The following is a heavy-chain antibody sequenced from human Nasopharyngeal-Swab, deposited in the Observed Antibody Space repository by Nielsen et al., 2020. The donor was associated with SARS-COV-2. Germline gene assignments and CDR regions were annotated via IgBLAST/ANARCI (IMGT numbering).Heavy chain of an antibody. J-gene: IGHJ4*02. CDR2: IYYSGST. D-gene: IGHD4-17*01. Sequence: SETLSLTCTVSGGSISSYYWSWIRQPPGKGLEWIGYIYYSGSTNYNPSLKSRVTISVDTSKNQFSLKLSSVTAADTAVYYCAREGGTTVVVGYFDYWGQGTLVTVPS. CDR3: AREGGTTVVVGYFDY. CDR1: GGSISSYY. V-gene: IGHV4-59*01.